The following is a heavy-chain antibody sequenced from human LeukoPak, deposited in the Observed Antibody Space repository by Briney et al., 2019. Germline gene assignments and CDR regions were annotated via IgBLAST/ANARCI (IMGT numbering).Heavy chain of an antibody. V-gene: IGHV3-7*01. D-gene: IGHD5-24*01. J-gene: IGHJ3*02. Sequence: GGSLRLSCAASGFTFSSYWMSWVRQAPGKGLEWVANIKQDGSEKYYVDSVKGRFTISRDNAKNSLYLQMNSLRAEDTAVYYCARDIEMATIPDAFDIWGQGTMVTVSS. CDR1: GFTFSSYW. CDR2: IKQDGSEK. CDR3: ARDIEMATIPDAFDI.